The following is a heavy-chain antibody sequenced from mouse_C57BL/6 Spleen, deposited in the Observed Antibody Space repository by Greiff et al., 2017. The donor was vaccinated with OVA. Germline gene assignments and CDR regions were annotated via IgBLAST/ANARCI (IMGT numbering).Heavy chain of an antibody. CDR1: GFTFSDYY. J-gene: IGHJ2*01. D-gene: IGHD1-3*01. V-gene: IGHV5-12*01. Sequence: DVKLVESGGGLVQPGGSLKLSCAASGFTFSDYYMYWVRQTPEKRLEWVAYISNGGGSTYYPDTVKGRFTISRDNAKNTLYLQMSRLKSEDTAMYYCARTNRYYFDYWGQGTTLTVSS. CDR3: ARTNRYYFDY. CDR2: ISNGGGST.